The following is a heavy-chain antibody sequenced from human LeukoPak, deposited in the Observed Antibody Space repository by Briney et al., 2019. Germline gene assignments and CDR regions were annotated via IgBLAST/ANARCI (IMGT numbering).Heavy chain of an antibody. J-gene: IGHJ4*02. CDR3: AKQGVCSGGSCYYLFDY. CDR2: ISSSGGST. V-gene: IGHV3-23*01. D-gene: IGHD2-15*01. Sequence: GGSLRLSCAASGFTFSSYAMSWVRQAPGKGLEWVSAISSSGGSTYYADSVKGRFTISRDNSKNTLYMQMNSLRAEDTAVYYCAKQGVCSGGSCYYLFDYWGQGTLVTVSS. CDR1: GFTFSSYA.